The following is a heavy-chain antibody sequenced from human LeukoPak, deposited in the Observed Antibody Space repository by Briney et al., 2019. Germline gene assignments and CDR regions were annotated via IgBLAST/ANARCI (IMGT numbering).Heavy chain of an antibody. CDR3: ARVVKQQLPFRYYYCMDV. V-gene: IGHV3-53*01. D-gene: IGHD6-13*01. J-gene: IGHJ6*03. Sequence: PGGSLRLSCAASGFTVSSNYMSWVRQAPGKGLEWVSVIYRGGSTYYADSVKGRFTISRDNSKNTLYLQMNSLRAEDTAVYYCARVVKQQLPFRYYYCMDVWGKGTTVTVSS. CDR1: GFTVSSNY. CDR2: IYRGGST.